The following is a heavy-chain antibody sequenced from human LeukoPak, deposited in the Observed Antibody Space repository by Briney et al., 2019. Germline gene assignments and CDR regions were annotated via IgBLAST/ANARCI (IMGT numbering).Heavy chain of an antibody. Sequence: ASVKVSCKASGSTFTDYYMHWVRQAPGQGLEWMGWINPNSGDTGYAQKFQGRVTMTRSTSIRTAYMDLSSLIFEDTAVYYCTRSVRNGHIDYWGQGTLVTVSS. V-gene: IGHV1-8*02. J-gene: IGHJ4*02. D-gene: IGHD2-21*01. CDR3: TRSVRNGHIDY. CDR2: INPNSGDT. CDR1: GSTFTDYY.